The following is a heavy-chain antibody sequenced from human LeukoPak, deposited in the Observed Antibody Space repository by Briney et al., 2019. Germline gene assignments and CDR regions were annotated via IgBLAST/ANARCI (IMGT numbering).Heavy chain of an antibody. V-gene: IGHV3-23*01. CDR1: GITFGNYA. Sequence: GGSLRLSCVASGITFGNYAVSWVRQAPEKGLDWVSVISGSAHKIRYADSVKGRFTISRDNSENIVYLQMNDLRVEDTAVYYCAGRPTGYSSGYIHWGQGTLVTVSS. CDR3: AGRPTGYSSGYIH. J-gene: IGHJ4*02. CDR2: ISGSAHKI. D-gene: IGHD5-18*01.